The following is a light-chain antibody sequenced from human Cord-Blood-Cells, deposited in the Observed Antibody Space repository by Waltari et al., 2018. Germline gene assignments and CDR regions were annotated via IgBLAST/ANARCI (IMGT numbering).Light chain of an antibody. V-gene: IGKV1-39*01. Sequence: DIQMTQSPSSLSASVGDRVTITCRASQSISSYLNWYQQKPGKAPKLLIYAASSLQSGVPSRLSGSGSGTDFTLTISSLQPEEFANYYCQQSYSTLLTFGGGTKVEIK. CDR2: AAS. J-gene: IGKJ4*01. CDR1: QSISSY. CDR3: QQSYSTLLT.